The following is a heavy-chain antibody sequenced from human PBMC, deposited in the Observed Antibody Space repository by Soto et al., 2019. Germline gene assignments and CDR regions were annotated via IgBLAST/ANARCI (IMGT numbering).Heavy chain of an antibody. J-gene: IGHJ4*02. CDR2: ISPSSGYT. CDR3: AREMWTRSGPQNFFDY. D-gene: IGHD6-25*01. CDR1: GYTFTDYG. Sequence: QVQVVQSEGQVKQPGASVKVSCKASGYTFTDYGFCWVRQVPGQGLEWMGYISPSSGYTTYAPNLQERVXXXXXRXXXXXXXXXRSLTSDDTAVYYCAREMWTRSGPQNFFDYWGQGALVTVSS. V-gene: IGHV1-18*01.